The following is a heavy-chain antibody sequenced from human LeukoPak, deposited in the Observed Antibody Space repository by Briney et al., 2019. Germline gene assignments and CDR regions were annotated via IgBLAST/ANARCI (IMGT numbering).Heavy chain of an antibody. J-gene: IGHJ4*02. D-gene: IGHD3-3*01. Sequence: ASVKVSCKASGYTFTSYDISWVRQAPGQGLEWMGWISAYNGNTNYAQKLQGRVTMTTDTSTSTAYMELRSLRSDDTAVYYCAKAGTMNDFWSGYYRVYYFDYWGQGTLVTVSS. V-gene: IGHV1-18*01. CDR3: AKAGTMNDFWSGYYRVYYFDY. CDR2: ISAYNGNT. CDR1: GYTFTSYD.